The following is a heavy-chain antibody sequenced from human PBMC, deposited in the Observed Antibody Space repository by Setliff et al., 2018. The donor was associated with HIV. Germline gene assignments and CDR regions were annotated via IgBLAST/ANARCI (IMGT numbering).Heavy chain of an antibody. J-gene: IGHJ4*02. CDR2: TSHSGKT. Sequence: LSLTCAVYGGPLSGHYWSWIRQPPGQGLEWIGETSHSGKTNYNPSLKSRVTISADTSKNQFSLKLTSVTAADTAVYYCVTSSSWSSRLNFWGPGMLVTVSS. CDR3: VTSSSWSSRLNF. V-gene: IGHV4-34*01. D-gene: IGHD2-2*01. CDR1: GGPLSGHY.